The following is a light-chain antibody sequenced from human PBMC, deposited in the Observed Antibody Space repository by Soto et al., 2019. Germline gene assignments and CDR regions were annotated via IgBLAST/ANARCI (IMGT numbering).Light chain of an antibody. CDR2: DVS. V-gene: IGLV2-14*01. CDR1: SSDVGGYNY. CDR3: SSYTSSSTLV. Sequence: QSALTQPASVSGSPGQSITISCTGTSSDVGGYNYVSWYQQHPGKAPKLMIYDVSNRPSGVSNRFSGSKSGNTASLTISGVQDEDEADYYCSSYTSSSTLVFGTGTKLTVL. J-gene: IGLJ1*01.